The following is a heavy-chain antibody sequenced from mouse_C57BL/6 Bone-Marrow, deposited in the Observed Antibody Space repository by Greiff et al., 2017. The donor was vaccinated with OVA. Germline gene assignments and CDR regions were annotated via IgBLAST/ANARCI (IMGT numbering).Heavy chain of an antibody. CDR2: ISSGSSTI. Sequence: EVKLMESGGGLVKPGGSLKLSCAASGFTFSDYGMHWVRQAPEKGLVWVAYISSGSSTIYYAATVKGRFTISRDNAKNTLFLQMTRQKSEDTAMYYYARMDYWGQGTSVTVSS. CDR3: ARMDY. CDR1: GFTFSDYG. V-gene: IGHV5-17*01. J-gene: IGHJ4*01.